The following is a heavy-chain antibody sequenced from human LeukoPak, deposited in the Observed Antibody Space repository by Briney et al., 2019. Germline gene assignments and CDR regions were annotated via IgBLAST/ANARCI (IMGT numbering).Heavy chain of an antibody. CDR1: GFTFSSYW. Sequence: PGGSLRLSCAASGFTFSSYWMSWVRQAPGKGLEWVANIKQDGSEKYYVDSVKGRFTISRDNAKNSLYLQMNSLRAEDTAVYYCAKDLRPYYYYMDVWGKGTTVTVSS. CDR3: AKDLRPYYYYMDV. J-gene: IGHJ6*03. V-gene: IGHV3-7*01. CDR2: IKQDGSEK.